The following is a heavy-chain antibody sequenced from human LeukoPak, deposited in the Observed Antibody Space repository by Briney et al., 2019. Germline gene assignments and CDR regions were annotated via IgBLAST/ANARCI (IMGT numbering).Heavy chain of an antibody. CDR1: GGSFGGYY. D-gene: IGHD6-19*01. Sequence: SETLSLTCAVYGGSFGGYYWSWIRQPPGKGLEWIGEINHSGSTNYNPSLKSRVTISVDTSKNQFSLKLSSVTAADTAVYYCARRSPYSTGWSSYFDYWGQGALVTVSS. CDR3: ARRSPYSTGWSSYFDY. J-gene: IGHJ4*02. V-gene: IGHV4-34*01. CDR2: INHSGST.